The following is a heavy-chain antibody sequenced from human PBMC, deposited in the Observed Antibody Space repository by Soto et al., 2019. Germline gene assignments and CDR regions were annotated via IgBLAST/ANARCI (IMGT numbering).Heavy chain of an antibody. J-gene: IGHJ6*02. CDR3: ARDHNPSSSWFRSTYYYYGMDV. CDR1: GYTFTSYG. CDR2: ISAYNGNT. D-gene: IGHD6-13*01. V-gene: IGHV1-18*01. Sequence: ASVKVSCKASGYTFTSYGISWVRQAPGQGLEWMGWISAYNGNTNYAQKLQGRVTMTTDTSTSTAYMELRSLRSDDTAVYYCARDHNPSSSWFRSTYYYYGMDVWGQGTTVTVSS.